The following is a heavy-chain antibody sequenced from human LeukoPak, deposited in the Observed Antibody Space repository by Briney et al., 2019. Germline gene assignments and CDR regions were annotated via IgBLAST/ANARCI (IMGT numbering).Heavy chain of an antibody. J-gene: IGHJ6*04. V-gene: IGHV4-34*01. D-gene: IGHD2-21*01. Sequence: SETLSLTCAVYGGSFSGYYWSWIRQPPGEGLEWIGEINHSGSTNYNPSLKSLKSRVTISVDTSNNQFSLNLSSVTAADTAIYYCATARVVNYFYYAMDVWGRGTTVTVSS. CDR1: GGSFSGYY. CDR3: ATARVVNYFYYAMDV. CDR2: INHSGST.